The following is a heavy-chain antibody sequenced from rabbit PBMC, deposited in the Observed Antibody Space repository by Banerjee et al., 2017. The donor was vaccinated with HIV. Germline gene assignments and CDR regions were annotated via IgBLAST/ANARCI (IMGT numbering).Heavy chain of an antibody. CDR3: ARDGYVGYGYFKL. V-gene: IGHV1S45*01. Sequence: QEQLEESGGDLVKPEGSLTLTCTASGFSLSSYAMLWVRQAPGKGLEWIGTIRSSGSTYYASWAKGRFTISKTSSTTVTLQMTSLTAADTATYFCARDGYVGYGYFKLWGPGTLVTVS. D-gene: IGHD7-1*01. CDR2: IRSSGST. J-gene: IGHJ4*01. CDR1: GFSLSSYA.